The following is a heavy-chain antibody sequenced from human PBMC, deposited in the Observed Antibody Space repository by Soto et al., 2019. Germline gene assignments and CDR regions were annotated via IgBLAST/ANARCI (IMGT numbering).Heavy chain of an antibody. D-gene: IGHD2-21*02. CDR3: ASERLCGADCYFFDN. CDR1: GFTFSNYP. Sequence: GGSLRLSCAASGFTFSNYPMSWVRQAPGKGLEWVSGISGSGETPYYADSVRGRFTISRDNAKNSLYLQMNSLRAEDTAIYYCASERLCGADCYFFDNWGQGTRVTVS. V-gene: IGHV3-23*01. J-gene: IGHJ4*02. CDR2: ISGSGETP.